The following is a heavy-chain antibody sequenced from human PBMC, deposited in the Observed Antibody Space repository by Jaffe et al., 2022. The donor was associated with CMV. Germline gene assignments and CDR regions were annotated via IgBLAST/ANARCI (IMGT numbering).Heavy chain of an antibody. V-gene: IGHV3-23*04. D-gene: IGHD4-17*01. CDR3: AKSDYGGNSDYYYYYYMDV. CDR1: GFTFSSYA. J-gene: IGHJ6*03. Sequence: EVQLVESGGGLVQPGGSLRLSCAASGFTFSSYAMSWVRQAPGKGLEWVSAISGSGGSTYYADSVKGRFTISRDNSKNTLYLQMNSLRAEDTAVYYCAKSDYGGNSDYYYYYYMDVWGKGTTVTVSS. CDR2: ISGSGGST.